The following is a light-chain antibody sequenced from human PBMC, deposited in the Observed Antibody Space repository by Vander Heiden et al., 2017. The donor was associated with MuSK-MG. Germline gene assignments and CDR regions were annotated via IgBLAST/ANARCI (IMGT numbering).Light chain of an antibody. CDR3: QQEDNLPLT. V-gene: IGKV1-33*01. CDR1: QDISNY. J-gene: IGKJ4*01. CDR2: DAS. Sequence: DIQMTQSPSSLSASVGDRVTITCQASQDISNYLNWYQQKPGKAPKLLIYDASNLEIGVPSRFSGSGSGTDFTFTVSSLQPEDIATYYCQQEDNLPLTFGGGTKVEIK.